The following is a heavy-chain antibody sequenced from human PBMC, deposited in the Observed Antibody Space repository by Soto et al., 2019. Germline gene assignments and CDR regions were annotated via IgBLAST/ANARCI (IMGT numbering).Heavy chain of an antibody. CDR1: GYNFAGYW. D-gene: IGHD3-3*01. CDR2: IYPSDSDT. J-gene: IGHJ4*02. CDR3: ARGGVSTRTFDY. Sequence: GESLKISCKGSGYNFAGYWIAWVRQMPGKGLELMGIIYPSDSDTRYRPSFQGQVTISADKSISSAYLQWSSLRASDTAMYYCARGGVSTRTFDYWGQGTPVTAPQ. V-gene: IGHV5-51*01.